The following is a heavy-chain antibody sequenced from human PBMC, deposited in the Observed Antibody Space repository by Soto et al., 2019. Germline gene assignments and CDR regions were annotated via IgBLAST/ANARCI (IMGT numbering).Heavy chain of an antibody. CDR1: GYTFPSYY. CDR3: ARDKWELFGQWFDP. Sequence: GFSVKVSSKASGYTFPSYYMHWVRPAPAQYLEWMGIIHPSGGSTSYAQKFQGRVTMTRDTSTSTVYMELRSVRSDDMAVYYCARDKWELFGQWFDPWGQGTLVTVSS. CDR2: IHPSGGST. V-gene: IGHV1-46*01. J-gene: IGHJ5*02. D-gene: IGHD1-26*01.